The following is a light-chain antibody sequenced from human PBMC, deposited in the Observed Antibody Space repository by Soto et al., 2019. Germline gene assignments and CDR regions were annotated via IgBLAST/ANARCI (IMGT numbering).Light chain of an antibody. J-gene: IGLJ2*01. CDR1: SGHGSYG. Sequence: QSVLTQSPSASASLGASVKLTCTLSSGHGSYGIAWHQQQPEKGPRYLMKLDSDGSHTKGDAIPDRFSGSSSGAERYLTISSLQSEDEADYYCQTWGTGIHVVFGGGTKLTVL. CDR3: QTWGTGIHVV. V-gene: IGLV4-69*01. CDR2: LDSDGSH.